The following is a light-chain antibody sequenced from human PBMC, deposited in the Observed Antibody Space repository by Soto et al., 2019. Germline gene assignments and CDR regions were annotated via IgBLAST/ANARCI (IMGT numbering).Light chain of an antibody. CDR3: SSYITTSSRL. V-gene: IGLV2-14*01. CDR1: SGSVGTFNF. CDR2: AVT. Sequence: QSVLTQPASVSGSPGQSITISCSGTSGSVGTFNFVSWYQQHPGKVPRLMIYAVTDRPSGVSSRFSGSKSGNTAYLTISGLQAEDEADYYCSSYITTSSRLFGTGTKLTVL. J-gene: IGLJ1*01.